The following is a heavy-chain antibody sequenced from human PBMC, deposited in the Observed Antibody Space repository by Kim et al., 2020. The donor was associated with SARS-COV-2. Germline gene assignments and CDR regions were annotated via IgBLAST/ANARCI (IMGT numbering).Heavy chain of an antibody. J-gene: IGHJ5*02. V-gene: IGHV4-59*09. Sequence: PALKSRVTISVDTSKNQFSLKLSSVTSADTAGYYCARGVVPAAPISWFDPWGQGTLVTVSS. CDR3: ARGVVPAAPISWFDP. D-gene: IGHD2-2*01.